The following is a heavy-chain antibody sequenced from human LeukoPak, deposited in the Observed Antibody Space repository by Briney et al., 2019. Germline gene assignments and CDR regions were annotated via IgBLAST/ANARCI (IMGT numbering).Heavy chain of an antibody. CDR3: AREYSSGWSGTGY. CDR1: GGSISSYY. Sequence: SETLSLTCTVSGGSISSYYWSWIRQPPGKGLEWIGYVYYSGSTNYNPSLEGRVTISVDTSKNQFSLKLSSVTAADTAVYYCAREYSSGWSGTGYWGQGTLVTVSS. V-gene: IGHV4-59*01. CDR2: VYYSGST. D-gene: IGHD6-19*01. J-gene: IGHJ4*02.